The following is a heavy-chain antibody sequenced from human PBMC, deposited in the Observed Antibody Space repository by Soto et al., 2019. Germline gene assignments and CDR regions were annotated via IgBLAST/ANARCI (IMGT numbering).Heavy chain of an antibody. Sequence: ASVKVSCKASGGIFSNYGFSWVRQAPGQGLEWMGGISPLFGKPSYAQKFQGRLIISADASTNRAYMDLYSLTTEDTGIYYCALFESDDDVWGSFRAWGQGTPVTVSS. CDR2: ISPLFGKP. CDR3: ALFESDDDVWGSFRA. D-gene: IGHD3-16*01. CDR1: GGIFSNYG. V-gene: IGHV1-69*13. J-gene: IGHJ5*02.